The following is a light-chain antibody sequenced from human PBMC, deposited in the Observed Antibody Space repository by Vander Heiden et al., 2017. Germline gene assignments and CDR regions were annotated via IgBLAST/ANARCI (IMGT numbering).Light chain of an antibody. CDR2: GNS. J-gene: IGLJ3*02. Sequence: QSVLTQPPSVSGAPGQRVTISCPGSSSNIGAGYDVHWYQQLPGTAPKLLIYGNSNRPSGVPDRCSGSKSGTSASLAITGLQAEDEADYYCQSYDSSLSGWVFGGGTKLTVL. CDR3: QSYDSSLSGWV. CDR1: SSNIGAGYD. V-gene: IGLV1-40*01.